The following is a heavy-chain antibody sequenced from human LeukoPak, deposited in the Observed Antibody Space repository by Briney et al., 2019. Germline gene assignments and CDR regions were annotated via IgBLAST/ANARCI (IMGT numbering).Heavy chain of an antibody. CDR2: IYTSGST. CDR3: ARARYGSSSWSKYYYYMDV. CDR1: GGSISSGSYY. V-gene: IGHV4-61*02. D-gene: IGHD6-13*01. Sequence: PSETLSLTCTVSGGSISSGSYYWSWIRQPAGKGLEWIGRIYTSGSTNYNPSLKSRVTISVDTSKNQFSLKLSSVTAADTAVYYCARARYGSSSWSKYYYYMDVWGKGTTVTISS. J-gene: IGHJ6*03.